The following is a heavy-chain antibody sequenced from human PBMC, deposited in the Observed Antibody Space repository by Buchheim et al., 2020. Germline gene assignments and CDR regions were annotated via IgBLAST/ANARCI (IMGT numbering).Heavy chain of an antibody. J-gene: IGHJ5*02. CDR1: GFTFSSYA. D-gene: IGHD1/OR15-1a*01. Sequence: EVQLLESGGGLVQPGGSLRLSCAASGFTFSSYAMSWVRQAPGKGLEWVSAISGSGGSTYYADSVKGRFTISRDNSKNTLYLQKSSRGAENTAVYCGAKASGITGTSAWFDPWGQGTL. CDR2: ISGSGGST. CDR3: AKASGITGTSAWFDP. V-gene: IGHV3-23*01.